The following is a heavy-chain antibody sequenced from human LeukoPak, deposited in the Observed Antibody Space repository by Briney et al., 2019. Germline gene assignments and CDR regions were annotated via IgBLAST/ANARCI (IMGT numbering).Heavy chain of an antibody. V-gene: IGHV3-7*01. CDR1: GFTFSSYA. CDR3: ARVLWFGESEANWFDP. CDR2: IKQDGSEK. D-gene: IGHD3-10*01. Sequence: GGSLRLSCAASGFTFSSYAMHWVRQAPGKGLEWVANIKQDGSEKYYVDSVKGRFTISRDNAKNSLYLQMNSLRAEDTAVYYCARVLWFGESEANWFDPWGQGTLVTVSS. J-gene: IGHJ5*02.